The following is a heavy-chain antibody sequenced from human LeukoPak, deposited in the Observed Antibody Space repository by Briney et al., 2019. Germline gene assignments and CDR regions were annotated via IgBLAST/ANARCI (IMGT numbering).Heavy chain of an antibody. Sequence: PSETLSLTCAVYGGSFSGYYWSWIRQPPGEGLEWIGEINHSGSTSYNPSLKSRVTISIDTSKNQFSLRLSSVTAADTAVYYCARGSEIAAAGTGYYFDYWGQGTLVTVSS. CDR2: INHSGST. V-gene: IGHV4-34*01. J-gene: IGHJ4*02. CDR3: ARGSEIAAAGTGYYFDY. CDR1: GGSFSGYY. D-gene: IGHD6-13*01.